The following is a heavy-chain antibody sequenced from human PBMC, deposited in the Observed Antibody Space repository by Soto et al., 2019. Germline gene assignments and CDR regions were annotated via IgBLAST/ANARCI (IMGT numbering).Heavy chain of an antibody. V-gene: IGHV1-18*01. CDR1: GYRFTSYG. CDR3: AMVDVYVTPSPQDV. CDR2: INAYNGNT. J-gene: IGHJ6*02. Sequence: ASAKVSCKASGYRFTSYGIGWVRQAPGQGLEWMGWINAYNGNTNYAQNLQGRVTLTTDTSTSTAYMELRSLRSNDTAVYYCAMVDVYVTPSPQDVWGQGTTVTVS. D-gene: IGHD3-16*01.